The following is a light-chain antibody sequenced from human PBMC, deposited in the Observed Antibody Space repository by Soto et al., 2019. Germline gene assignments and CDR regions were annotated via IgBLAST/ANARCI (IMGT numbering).Light chain of an antibody. CDR3: QQYDANPWT. Sequence: DIQMTQSPSTLSVSVGDRVTITCRASQNINSWLAWYQQKPGKAPKLLIYAASSLESGVPSRFSGSRSGTEFTLTISSLQPDDFATYYCQQYDANPWTFGQGTKVEIK. J-gene: IGKJ1*01. CDR1: QNINSW. V-gene: IGKV1-5*01. CDR2: AAS.